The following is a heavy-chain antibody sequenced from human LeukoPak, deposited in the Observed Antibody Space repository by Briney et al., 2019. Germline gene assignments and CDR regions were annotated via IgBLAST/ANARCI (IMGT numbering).Heavy chain of an antibody. CDR1: GFTFDDYG. J-gene: IGHJ4*02. CDR2: INWNGGST. CDR3: ARARAYYYDSSGYWYFDY. D-gene: IGHD3-22*01. V-gene: IGHV3-20*04. Sequence: RAGGSLRLSCAASGFTFDDYGMSWVRQAPGKGLEWVSGINWNGGSTGYADSVKGQFTISRDNAKNSLYLQMNSLRAEDTALYYCARARAYYYDSSGYWYFDYWGQGTLVTVSS.